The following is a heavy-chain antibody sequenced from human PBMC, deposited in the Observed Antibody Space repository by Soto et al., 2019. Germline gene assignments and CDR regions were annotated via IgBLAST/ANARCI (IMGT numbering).Heavy chain of an antibody. CDR3: VKRMGRSQWELPFNWYFDL. CDR1: GFTFSSYA. Sequence: EVQLLESGGGLVQPGGSLRLSCAASGFTFSSYAMSWVRQAPGKGLEWVSAISGSGGSTYYADSVKGRFTISRDNSKNTLYLQMNSLRAEDTAVYYCVKRMGRSQWELPFNWYFDLWGRGTLVTVSS. CDR2: ISGSGGST. V-gene: IGHV3-23*01. J-gene: IGHJ2*01. D-gene: IGHD1-26*01.